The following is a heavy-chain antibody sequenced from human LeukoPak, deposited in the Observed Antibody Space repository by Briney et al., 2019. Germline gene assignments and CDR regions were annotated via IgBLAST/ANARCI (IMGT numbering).Heavy chain of an antibody. D-gene: IGHD1-14*01. V-gene: IGHV1-8*01. CDR2: MNPNSGNT. CDR3: ARAPARLKRNLDYYYGMDV. Sequence: ASVKVSCKASGYTFTSYDINWVRQATGQGPEWMGWMNPNSGNTGYAQKFQGRVTMTRNTSISTAYMELSSLRSEDTAVYYCARAPARLKRNLDYYYGMDVWGQGTTVTVSS. J-gene: IGHJ6*02. CDR1: GYTFTSYD.